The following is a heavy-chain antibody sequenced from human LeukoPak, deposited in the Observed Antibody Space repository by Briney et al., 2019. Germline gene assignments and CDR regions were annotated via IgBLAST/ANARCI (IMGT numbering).Heavy chain of an antibody. CDR1: GFTFSSYW. CDR2: IKQDGSEK. V-gene: IGHV3-7*01. CDR3: AGDGGSVVVPAVTPFDY. J-gene: IGHJ4*02. Sequence: SGGSLRLSCAASGFTFSSYWMHWVRQAPGKGVEWVANIKQDGSEKYYVDSVKGRFTISRGNAKNSLYLQMNSLRAEDTAVYYCAGDGGSVVVPAVTPFDYWGQGTLVTVSS. D-gene: IGHD2-2*01.